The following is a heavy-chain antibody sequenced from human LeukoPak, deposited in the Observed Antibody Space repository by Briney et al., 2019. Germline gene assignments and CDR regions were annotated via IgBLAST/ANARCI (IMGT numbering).Heavy chain of an antibody. CDR1: GYTFTSYG. CDR3: VVDALLSGAEYFQH. CDR2: ISAYNGNT. Sequence: ASVKVSCKASGYTFTSYGISWVRQAPGQGLEWMGWISAYNGNTNYAQKLQGRVTMTTDTSTSTAYMELRSLRSDDTAVYYCVVDALLSGAEYFQHWGQGTLSPSPQ. V-gene: IGHV1-18*01. D-gene: IGHD1-26*01. J-gene: IGHJ1*01.